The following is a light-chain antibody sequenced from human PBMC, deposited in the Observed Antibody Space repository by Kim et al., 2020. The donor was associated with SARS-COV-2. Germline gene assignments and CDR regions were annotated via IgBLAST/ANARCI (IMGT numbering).Light chain of an antibody. CDR2: DIL. J-gene: IGLJ3*02. V-gene: IGLV1-51*01. CDR1: TSNIGHNY. Sequence: GQKISISGSGRTSNIGHNYVSWYQQIPGKAPRLLIYDILKRPSGVPDRFSGSKSGTTATLDITGLQPGDEANYYCATWDGSLTAGVFGGGTKVTVL. CDR3: ATWDGSLTAGV.